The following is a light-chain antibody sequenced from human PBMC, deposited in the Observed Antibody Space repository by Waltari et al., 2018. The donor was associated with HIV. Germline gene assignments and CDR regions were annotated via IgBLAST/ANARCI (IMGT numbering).Light chain of an antibody. CDR1: QSISTY. CDR2: GAS. V-gene: IGKV1-39*01. Sequence: IRMTQSPSSLSASVGDRVSLTCRASQSISTYISWYQQKPGQAPKLLIYGASSLHSGVSSRFSGSGSGTDFTLTISSLQPEDLATFWCQQSYSTPYTFGQGTRLEIK. J-gene: IGKJ2*01. CDR3: QQSYSTPYT.